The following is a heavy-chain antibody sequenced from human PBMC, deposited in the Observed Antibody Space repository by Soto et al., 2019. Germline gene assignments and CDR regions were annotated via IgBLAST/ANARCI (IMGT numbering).Heavy chain of an antibody. V-gene: IGHV4-30-4*01. CDR1: GVSINRGDYY. CDR3: ASEGGNFVQVPYY. Sequence: QVRLQESGPKLVRPSQTLSLTCSFSGVSINRGDYYWSWIRQSPGRGLEWIGSIYYNGDTNYNPSLGSRVTMSVDTSKNQFFLELQSVVAADTAVYFCASEGGNFVQVPYYWGQGTLITVSS. CDR2: IYYNGDT. J-gene: IGHJ4*02. D-gene: IGHD3-9*01.